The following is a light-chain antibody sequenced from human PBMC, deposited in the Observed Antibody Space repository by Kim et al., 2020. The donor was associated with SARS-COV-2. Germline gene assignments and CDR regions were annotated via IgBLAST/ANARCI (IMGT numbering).Light chain of an antibody. Sequence: SYELTQPPSVSVSPGQTARITCSGDALPKQYAYWYQQKPGQAPVLVIYKDSGRPSGIPERFSGSSSGTTVTLTISGVQAEDEADYYCQSADSSGTYQVFGGGTQLTVL. J-gene: IGLJ3*02. CDR2: KDS. V-gene: IGLV3-25*03. CDR3: QSADSSGTYQV. CDR1: ALPKQY.